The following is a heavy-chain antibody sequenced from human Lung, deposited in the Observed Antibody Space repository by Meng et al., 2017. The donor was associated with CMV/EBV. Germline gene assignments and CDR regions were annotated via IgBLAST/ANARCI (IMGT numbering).Heavy chain of an antibody. V-gene: IGHV3-73*01. D-gene: IGHD3-10*01. CDR1: GLTFSGAD. CDR2: IRSKANSYAT. CDR3: IHYGSGSYTTDY. J-gene: IGHJ4*02. Sequence: ESXKISXAASGLTFSGADMHWVRQTSGKGLEWIGRIRSKANSYATDYAASVKGRFTISRDDSKNMAYLQLNSLKTEDTAVYYCIHYGSGSYTTDYWGQGXLVTVSS.